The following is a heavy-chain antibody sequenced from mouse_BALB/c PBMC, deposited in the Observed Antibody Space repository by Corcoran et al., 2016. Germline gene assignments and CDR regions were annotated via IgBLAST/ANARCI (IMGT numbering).Heavy chain of an antibody. V-gene: IGHV1-15*01. CDR3: TRRSWDGYFDV. Sequence: QVQLQQSGAELVRPGASVTLSCKASGYTFTDYEMHWVKQTPVHGLEWIGAIDPETGGTAYNQKFKGKVTLTADKSSSTAYMELRSLTSEDSAVYYCTRRSWDGYFDVWGAGTTVTVSS. CDR2: IDPETGGT. D-gene: IGHD4-1*01. J-gene: IGHJ1*01. CDR1: GYTFTDYE.